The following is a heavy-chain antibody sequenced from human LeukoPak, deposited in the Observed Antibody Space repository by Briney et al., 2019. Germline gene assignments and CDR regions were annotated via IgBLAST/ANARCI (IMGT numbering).Heavy chain of an antibody. V-gene: IGHV3-7*01. CDR2: IHKAGTES. CDR3: ARVGAWELQRVFEY. J-gene: IGHJ4*02. Sequence: GGSLRLSCAASGFTFTDYWMTWVRQVPGKGLEWVANIHKAGTESYYVDSVKGRFAISRDNAKNSLYLQLSSLRVDDTAVYYCARVGAWELQRVFEYWGQGTLVTVSS. CDR1: GFTFTDYW. D-gene: IGHD1-26*01.